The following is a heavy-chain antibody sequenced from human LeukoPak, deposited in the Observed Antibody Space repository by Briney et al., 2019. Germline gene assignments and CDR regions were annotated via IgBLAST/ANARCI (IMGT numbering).Heavy chain of an antibody. J-gene: IGHJ5*02. CDR1: GFTFSSYS. CDR2: INSGSSST. Sequence: PGGSLRLSCAASGFTFSSYSMNWVRQAPGKGLEWVSSINSGSSSTYYADSVKGRFTISRDNAKNFLYLQMNSLRAEDTAVYYCARGWVTNNNWFDPWGQGTLVTVSS. V-gene: IGHV3-21*01. D-gene: IGHD2-21*02. CDR3: ARGWVTNNNWFDP.